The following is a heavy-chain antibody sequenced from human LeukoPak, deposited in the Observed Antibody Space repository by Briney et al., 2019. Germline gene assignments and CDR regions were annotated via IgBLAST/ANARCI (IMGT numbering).Heavy chain of an antibody. CDR1: GGTFSSYA. CDR3: ARNSGSYYYFDY. Sequence: SVTVSCKASGGTFSSYAISWVRQAPGQGLEWMGGIIPIFGTANYAQKFQGRVTITADESTSTAYMELSSLRSEDTAVYYCARNSGSYYYFDYWGQGTLVTVSS. J-gene: IGHJ4*02. D-gene: IGHD1-26*01. V-gene: IGHV1-69*13. CDR2: IIPIFGTA.